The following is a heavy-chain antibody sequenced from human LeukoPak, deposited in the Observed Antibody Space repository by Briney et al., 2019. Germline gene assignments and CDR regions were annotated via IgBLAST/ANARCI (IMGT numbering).Heavy chain of an antibody. CDR1: GFTFSSYE. CDR2: ISSSGSTI. D-gene: IGHD6-13*01. CDR3: AKGFSSSWYLDWFDP. J-gene: IGHJ5*02. Sequence: GGSLRLSCAASGFTFSSYEMNWVRQAPGKGLEWVSYISSSGSTIYYADSVKGRFTISRDNAKNSLYLQMNSLRAEDMALYYCAKGFSSSWYLDWFDPWGQGTLVTVSS. V-gene: IGHV3-48*03.